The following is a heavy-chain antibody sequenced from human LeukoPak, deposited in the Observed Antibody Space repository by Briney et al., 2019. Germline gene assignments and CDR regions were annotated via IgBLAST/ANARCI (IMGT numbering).Heavy chain of an antibody. CDR2: IYYSGST. V-gene: IGHV4-61*05. CDR3: ARGVILSSPDY. J-gene: IGHJ4*02. CDR1: GGSISSSSYY. D-gene: IGHD3-10*01. Sequence: SETLSLTCTVSGGSISSSSYYWGWIRQPPGKGLEWIGYIYYSGSTNYNPSLKSRVTISVDTSKNQFSLKLSSVTAADTAVYYCARGVILSSPDYWGQGTLVTVSS.